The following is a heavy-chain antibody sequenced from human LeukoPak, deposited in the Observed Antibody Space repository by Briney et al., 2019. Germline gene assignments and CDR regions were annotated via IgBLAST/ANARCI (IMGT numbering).Heavy chain of an antibody. CDR1: GYSFTSYW. D-gene: IGHD2-15*01. J-gene: IGHJ6*03. CDR2: IYPGDSDT. V-gene: IGHV5-51*01. Sequence: GESLKISCKGSGYSFTSYWIGWVRLMPGKGLEWMGIIYPGDSDTRYSPSFQGQVTISADKSISTAYLQWSSLKASDTAMYYCARHGPIYCSGGSCYRGEGNYYYMDVWGKGTTVTVSS. CDR3: ARHGPIYCSGGSCYRGEGNYYYMDV.